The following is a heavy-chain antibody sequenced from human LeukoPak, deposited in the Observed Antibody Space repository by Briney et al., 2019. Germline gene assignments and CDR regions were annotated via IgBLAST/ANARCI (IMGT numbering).Heavy chain of an antibody. V-gene: IGHV3-23*01. Sequence: GGSLRLSCAASGFTFSSYAMSWVRQAAGNGLEWVSAISGSGGSTYYADSVKGRFTISRDNSKNTLYLQMNSLRAEDTAVYYCARDLLVVPAAIGENYYGMDVWGQGTTVTVSS. J-gene: IGHJ6*02. D-gene: IGHD2-2*01. CDR1: GFTFSSYA. CDR2: ISGSGGST. CDR3: ARDLLVVPAAIGENYYGMDV.